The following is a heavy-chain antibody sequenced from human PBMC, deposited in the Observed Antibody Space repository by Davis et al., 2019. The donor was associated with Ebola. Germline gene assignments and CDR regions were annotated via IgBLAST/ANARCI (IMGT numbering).Heavy chain of an antibody. J-gene: IGHJ4*02. CDR1: GFTFSSYA. V-gene: IGHV3-30-3*01. Sequence: GGSLRLSCAASGFTFSSYAMHWVRQAPGKGLEWVAVISYDGSNKYYADSVKGRFTISRDNSKNTLYLQMNSLRAEDTAVYYCARDRRYFDWLGYLDYWGQGTLVTVSS. CDR2: ISYDGSNK. CDR3: ARDRRYFDWLGYLDY. D-gene: IGHD3-9*01.